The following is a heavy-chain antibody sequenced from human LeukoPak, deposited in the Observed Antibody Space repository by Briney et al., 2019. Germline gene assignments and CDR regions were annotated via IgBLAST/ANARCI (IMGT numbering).Heavy chain of an antibody. D-gene: IGHD2-8*02. V-gene: IGHV1-69*06. J-gene: IGHJ3*02. CDR1: GGNFNNFA. Sequence: SVKVSCKASGGNFNNFAVTWVRQAPGQGLVWVGRIIPLSGTANFAQEFQGRVSITADKSTSAAYMELRSLRSEDTAVYYCARDSGHAVLVPRGFDIWGQGTMVTVSS. CDR3: ARDSGHAVLVPRGFDI. CDR2: IIPLSGTA.